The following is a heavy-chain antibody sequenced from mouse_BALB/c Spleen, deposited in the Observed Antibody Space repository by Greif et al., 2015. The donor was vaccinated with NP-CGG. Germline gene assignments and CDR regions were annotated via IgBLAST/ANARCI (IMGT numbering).Heavy chain of an antibody. J-gene: IGHJ1*01. CDR2: IWGDGST. Sequence: VQGVESGPGLVAPSQSLSITCTVSGFSLTGYGVNWVRQPPGKGLEWLGMIWGDGSTDYNSALKSRLRISKDNSKSXVFLKMNSPQTDDTARYYCARGYRFYWYFDVWGAGTTVTVSS. V-gene: IGHV2-6-7*01. D-gene: IGHD2-14*01. CDR1: GFSLTGYG. CDR3: ARGYRFYWYFDV.